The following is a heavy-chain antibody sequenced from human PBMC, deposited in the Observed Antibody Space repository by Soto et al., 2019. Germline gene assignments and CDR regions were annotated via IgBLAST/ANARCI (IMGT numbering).Heavy chain of an antibody. Sequence: ASVKVSCKASGYTFTSYAMHWVRQAPGQRLEWMGWINAGNGNTKYSQKFQGRVTITRDTSASTAYMELSSLRSEDTAVYYCAIRGGSGWYYYGMDVWGQGTTVTV. CDR1: GYTFTSYA. CDR3: AIRGGSGWYYYGMDV. J-gene: IGHJ6*02. CDR2: INAGNGNT. V-gene: IGHV1-3*01. D-gene: IGHD6-19*01.